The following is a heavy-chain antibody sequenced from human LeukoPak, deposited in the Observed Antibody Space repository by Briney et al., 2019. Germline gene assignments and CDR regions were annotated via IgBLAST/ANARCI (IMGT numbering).Heavy chain of an antibody. Sequence: GGSLRLSCAASGFTFSSYWMSWVRQAPGKGLEWVANIKQDGSEKYYVDSVKGRFTISRDNAKNSLYLQMNSLRAEDTAVYYCARARDYDGTDFDYWGQGTLVTVSS. CDR2: IKQDGSEK. D-gene: IGHD3-22*01. CDR3: ARARDYDGTDFDY. J-gene: IGHJ4*02. CDR1: GFTFSSYW. V-gene: IGHV3-7*01.